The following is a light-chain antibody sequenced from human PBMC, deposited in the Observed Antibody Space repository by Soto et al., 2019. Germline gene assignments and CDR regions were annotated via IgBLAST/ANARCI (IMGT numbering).Light chain of an antibody. CDR1: QDIGSS. Sequence: DIPMTQSPSSLSVSVGDRVTITCRASQDIGSSLGWFQQKPGKAPKSLIYAASTLQVGVPSRFSSSGSGTDFILTISSLQPEDFATYYCQQYNSYPRTFGQGTKVEIE. CDR3: QQYNSYPRT. CDR2: AAS. V-gene: IGKV1-16*01. J-gene: IGKJ1*01.